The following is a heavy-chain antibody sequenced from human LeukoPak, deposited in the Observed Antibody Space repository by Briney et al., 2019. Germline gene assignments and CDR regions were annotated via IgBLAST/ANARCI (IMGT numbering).Heavy chain of an antibody. CDR3: AKDVRMYYYDSSFPFDY. D-gene: IGHD3-22*01. Sequence: PGGSLRLSCAASGFTFDDYAMHWVRQAPGEGLEWVSGISWDSGSIAYADSVKGRFTISRDNAKNSLYLQMNSLRAEDTALYYCAKDVRMYYYDSSFPFDYWGQGTLVTVSS. CDR2: ISWDSGSI. V-gene: IGHV3-9*01. J-gene: IGHJ4*02. CDR1: GFTFDDYA.